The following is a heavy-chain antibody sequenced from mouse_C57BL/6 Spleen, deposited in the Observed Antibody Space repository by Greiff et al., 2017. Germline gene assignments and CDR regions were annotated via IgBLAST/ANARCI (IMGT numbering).Heavy chain of an antibody. V-gene: IGHV14-4*01. D-gene: IGHD3-1*01. CDR3: TPRGRRYYAMDY. CDR2: IDPENGDT. CDR1: GFNIKDDY. J-gene: IGHJ4*01. Sequence: VQLQQSGAELVRPGASVKLSCTASGFNIKDDYMHWVKQRPEQGLEWIGGIDPENGDTEYASKFQGKATITADTSSNTAYLQLSSLTSEDTAVYYCTPRGRRYYAMDYWGQGTSVTVSS.